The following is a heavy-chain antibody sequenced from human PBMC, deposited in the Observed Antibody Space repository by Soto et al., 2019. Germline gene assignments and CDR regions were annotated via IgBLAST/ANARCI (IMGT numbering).Heavy chain of an antibody. CDR1: GGPFSSGGYY. V-gene: IGHV4-31*03. Sequence: QVQLQESGPGLVKPSQTLSLTCTVSGGPFSSGGYYWSWIRQEPGKCLEWIGYIYQNGDTSYNPSLKSRVTISADTSKTQFSLKLSSVTAADTAVYYCARGDSTLSSVFDYWGQGMLVTVSS. J-gene: IGHJ4*02. D-gene: IGHD3-16*01. CDR3: ARGDSTLSSVFDY. CDR2: IYQNGDT.